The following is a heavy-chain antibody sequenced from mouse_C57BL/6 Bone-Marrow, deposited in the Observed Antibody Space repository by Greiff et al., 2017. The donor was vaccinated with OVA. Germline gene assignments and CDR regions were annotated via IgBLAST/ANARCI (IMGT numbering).Heavy chain of an antibody. CDR2: ISNLAYSI. V-gene: IGHV5-15*01. J-gene: IGHJ4*01. Sequence: EVKVVESGGGLVQPGGSLKLSCAASGFTFSDYGMAWVRQAPRKGPEWVAFISNLAYSIYYADTVTGRFPISRENAKNTLYLEMSSLRSEDTAMYYCAREGYYGSSYDYAMDYWGQGTSVTVSS. CDR1: GFTFSDYG. CDR3: AREGYYGSSYDYAMDY. D-gene: IGHD1-1*01.